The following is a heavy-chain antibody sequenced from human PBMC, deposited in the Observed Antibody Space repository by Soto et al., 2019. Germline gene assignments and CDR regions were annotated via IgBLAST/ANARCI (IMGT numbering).Heavy chain of an antibody. V-gene: IGHV4-4*02. J-gene: IGHJ3*01. Sequence: HLQESGPGLVKPSGTLSLTCDVSGVSISSSSWWTWVRQSPGKGLEWIGEIYHAGSPNYNPSFQSRVTILADKSKNHCSLRLTSVTAADTAIYYCARGLSFRGDFDVWGQGTTVTVSS. CDR3: ARGLSFRGDFDV. CDR1: GVSISSSSW. D-gene: IGHD2-21*02. CDR2: IYHAGSP.